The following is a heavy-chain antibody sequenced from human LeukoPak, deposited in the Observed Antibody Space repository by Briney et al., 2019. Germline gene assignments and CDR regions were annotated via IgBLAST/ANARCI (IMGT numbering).Heavy chain of an antibody. J-gene: IGHJ4*02. CDR3: ARVTGYMIEDYFDY. Sequence: SETLSLTCTVSGVSITTYYWNWVRQPPGKGLEWIGHMFYSGTTSYNPSLKSRVTISVETSKNQFSLKLSSVTAADTAVYYCARVTGYMIEDYFDYWGQGTLVTVSS. CDR1: GVSITTYY. V-gene: IGHV4-59*01. CDR2: MFYSGTT. D-gene: IGHD3-22*01.